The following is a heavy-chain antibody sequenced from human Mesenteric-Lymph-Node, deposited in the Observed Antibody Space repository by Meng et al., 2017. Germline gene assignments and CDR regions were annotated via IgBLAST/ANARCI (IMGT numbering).Heavy chain of an antibody. Sequence: GGSLRLSCAASGFTFSSYGMHWVRQAPGKGLEWVAVIWYDGSNKYYADSVKGRFTMSRDNSKNTVSLQMNSLRPEDTAVYYCATATYLSGWTAERDYWGQGTQVTVSS. CDR2: IWYDGSNK. D-gene: IGHD6-19*01. V-gene: IGHV3-30*02. CDR1: GFTFSSYG. J-gene: IGHJ4*02. CDR3: ATATYLSGWTAERDY.